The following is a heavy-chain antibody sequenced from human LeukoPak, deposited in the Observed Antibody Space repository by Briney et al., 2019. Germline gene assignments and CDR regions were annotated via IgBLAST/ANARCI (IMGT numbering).Heavy chain of an antibody. V-gene: IGHV4-39*07. CDR3: ARVGVRYFDWLLGLDY. CDR2: IYYSGST. CDR1: GGSISSSSYY. D-gene: IGHD3-9*01. Sequence: PSETLSLTCTVSGGSISSSSYYWGWIRQPPGKGLEWIGSIYYSGSTYYNPSLKSRITISVDTSKNQFSLKLSSVTAADTAVYYCARVGVRYFDWLLGLDYWGQGTLVTVSS. J-gene: IGHJ4*02.